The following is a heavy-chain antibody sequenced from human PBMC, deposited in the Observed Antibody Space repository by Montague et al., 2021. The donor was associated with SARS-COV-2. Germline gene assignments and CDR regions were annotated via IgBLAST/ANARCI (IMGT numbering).Heavy chain of an antibody. CDR2: IFHTGTS. D-gene: IGHD3-16*01. V-gene: IGHV4-61*05. Sequence: SETLSLTCNVSGDSIINIMTSYWGWIRLPPGKGLEWIGYIFHTGTSNYQASLKSRVTMSVDTSKTQFSLKLTSVTAADTAVYFCAQVNRRLGGVSFDSWGQGALGTVSS. CDR3: AQVNRRLGGVSFDS. CDR1: GDSIINIMTSY. J-gene: IGHJ4*02.